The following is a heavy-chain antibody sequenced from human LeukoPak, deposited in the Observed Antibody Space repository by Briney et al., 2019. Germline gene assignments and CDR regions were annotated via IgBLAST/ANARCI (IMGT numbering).Heavy chain of an antibody. Sequence: PGGSLRLSCVGSGFSFSTYDMGWVRQTPGEGLEWVSAISTTGGYTEDADSVKGRFTISRDNSQNTLFLQMHNLRAEDTAVYYCAKKPATIKFPFDIWGQGTLVTVSP. CDR1: GFSFSTYD. V-gene: IGHV3-23*01. J-gene: IGHJ4*02. CDR3: AKKPATIKFPFDI. D-gene: IGHD5-24*01. CDR2: ISTTGGYT.